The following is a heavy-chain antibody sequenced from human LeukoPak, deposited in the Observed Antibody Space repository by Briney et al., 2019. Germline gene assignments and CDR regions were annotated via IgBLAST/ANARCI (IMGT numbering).Heavy chain of an antibody. D-gene: IGHD5-18*01. Sequence: PSETLSLTCSVSGGSISSSNYYWSWIRQPAGKGLEWIGRIYTSESTNYNPSLKSRVTISVDTSRNQFSLKLSSVTAADTAVYYCASGGRWYSYGPPFDYWGQGTLVTVSS. CDR1: GGSISSSNYY. CDR2: IYTSEST. CDR3: ASGGRWYSYGPPFDY. V-gene: IGHV4-61*02. J-gene: IGHJ4*02.